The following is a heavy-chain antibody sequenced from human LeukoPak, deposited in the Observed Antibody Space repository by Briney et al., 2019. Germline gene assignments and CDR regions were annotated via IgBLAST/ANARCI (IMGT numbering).Heavy chain of an antibody. CDR3: AREGVDVFDI. D-gene: IGHD3-10*01. V-gene: IGHV3-21*01. J-gene: IGHJ3*02. CDR2: ISSGSTYI. Sequence: KPGGSLRLSRAASGFTFSSYNMNWVRQAPGKGLDWVSSISSGSTYIYYADSVKGRFTISRDNTKNSLYLQMNSLRAEDTAVYYCAREGVDVFDIWGQGTMVTVSS. CDR1: GFTFSSYN.